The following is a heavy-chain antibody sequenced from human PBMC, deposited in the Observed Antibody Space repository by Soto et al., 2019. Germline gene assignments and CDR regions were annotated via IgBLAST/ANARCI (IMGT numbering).Heavy chain of an antibody. CDR1: GGSISSYY. J-gene: IGHJ4*02. Sequence: SETLSLTCTVSGGSISSYYWSWIRQPPGKGLEWIGYIYYSGSTNYNPSLKSRVTISVDTSKNQFSLKLSSVTAADTAVYYCARAARGYYDSSGYYLGYWGQGTLVTVSS. CDR3: ARAARGYYDSSGYYLGY. V-gene: IGHV4-59*01. D-gene: IGHD3-22*01. CDR2: IYYSGST.